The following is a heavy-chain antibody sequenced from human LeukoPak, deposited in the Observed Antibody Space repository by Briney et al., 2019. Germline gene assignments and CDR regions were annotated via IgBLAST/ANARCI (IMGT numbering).Heavy chain of an antibody. J-gene: IGHJ1*01. D-gene: IGHD3-22*01. Sequence: GGSLRLSCAASGFTFSSYWMHWVRQAPGKGLVWVSRINTDGSSTNYADSVKGRFTISRDNAKNSLYLEMNSLRAEDTAVYYCASYNSGNGREFQHWGQGTLVTVSS. CDR1: GFTFSSYW. CDR3: ASYNSGNGREFQH. V-gene: IGHV3-74*01. CDR2: INTDGSST.